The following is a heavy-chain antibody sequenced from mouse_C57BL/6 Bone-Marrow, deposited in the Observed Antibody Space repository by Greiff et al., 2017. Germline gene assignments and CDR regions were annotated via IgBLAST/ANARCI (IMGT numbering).Heavy chain of an antibody. Sequence: EVKLMESGGGLVKPGGSLTLSCAASGFTFSDYGMHWVRQAPEKGLEWVAYISSGSSTIYYADTVKGRFTISRDNAKNTRFLQMTSLRSEDTAMYYCARKPTFYAMYYWGQGTSVTVSS. CDR1: GFTFSDYG. CDR3: ARKPTFYAMYY. CDR2: ISSGSSTI. D-gene: IGHD5-1*01. V-gene: IGHV5-17*01. J-gene: IGHJ4*01.